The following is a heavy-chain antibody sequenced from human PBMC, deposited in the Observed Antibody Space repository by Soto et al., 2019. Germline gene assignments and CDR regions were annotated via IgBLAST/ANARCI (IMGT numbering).Heavy chain of an antibody. D-gene: IGHD4-17*01. J-gene: IGHJ4*02. CDR3: ARLTSDYGDYHGFDY. CDR2: IYYSGST. CDR1: GGSISSSSYY. V-gene: IGHV4-39*01. Sequence: QLQLQESGPGLVKPSETLSLTCTVSGGSISSSSYYWGWIRQPPGKGLEWIGSIYYSGSTYYNPSLKSRVTISVDTSKNQFSLKLSSVTAADTAVYYCARLTSDYGDYHGFDYWGQGTLVTVSS.